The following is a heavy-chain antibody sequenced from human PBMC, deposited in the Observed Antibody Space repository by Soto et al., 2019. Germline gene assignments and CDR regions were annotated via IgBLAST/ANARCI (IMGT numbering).Heavy chain of an antibody. CDR2: IRSKTNSYAT. D-gene: IGHD6-19*01. V-gene: IGHV3-73*01. J-gene: IGHJ4*02. CDR3: TRQTDAVQWLVVPTDYNFDY. CDR1: GFTFGGSA. Sequence: PGGSLRLSCAASGFTFGGSAMHWVRQASGKGLEWVGHIRSKTNSYATAYAESVKGRFTISRDDSMNTAYLQMNSLKTEDTAVYFCTRQTDAVQWLVVPTDYNFDYWGQGTLVTVS.